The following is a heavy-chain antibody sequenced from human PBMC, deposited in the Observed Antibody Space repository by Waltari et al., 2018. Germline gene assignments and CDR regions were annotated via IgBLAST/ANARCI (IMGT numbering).Heavy chain of an antibody. CDR1: GGSISSYY. Sequence: QVQLQESGPGLVKPSETLSLTCTVSGGSISSYYWSWIRQPAGKGLEWIGRIYTSGSTNYNPSLKSRVTMSVDTSKNQFSLKLSSVTAADTAVYYCARVSRTNYDSSGYYSYYFDYWGQGTLVTVSS. J-gene: IGHJ4*02. CDR2: IYTSGST. CDR3: ARVSRTNYDSSGYYSYYFDY. V-gene: IGHV4-4*07. D-gene: IGHD3-22*01.